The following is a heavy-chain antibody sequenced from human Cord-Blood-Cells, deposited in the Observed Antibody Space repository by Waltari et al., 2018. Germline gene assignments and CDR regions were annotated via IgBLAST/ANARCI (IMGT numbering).Heavy chain of an antibody. CDR1: GGSFSGYY. CDR2: INHSVST. V-gene: IGHV4-34*01. CDR3: ARSGRLLKYYYYMDV. Sequence: QVQLQQWGAGLLKPSETLSLTCAVYGGSFSGYYWSWIRQPPGKGLEWIGEINHSVSTNYNPALKSRVTISVDTSKNQFSLRLSSVTAAYTAVYYCARSGRLLKYYYYMDVWGKGTTVTVSS. J-gene: IGHJ6*03. D-gene: IGHD2-21*02.